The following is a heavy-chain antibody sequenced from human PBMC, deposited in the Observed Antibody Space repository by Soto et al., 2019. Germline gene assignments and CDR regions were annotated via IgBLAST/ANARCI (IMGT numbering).Heavy chain of an antibody. V-gene: IGHV3-23*01. CDR3: AKDNSRYGGQLGLYFDY. J-gene: IGHJ4*02. D-gene: IGHD6-6*01. CDR2: IRGGGTNT. Sequence: GGSLRLSCVASGFSFSNYAMNWVRQAPGKGLEWVSVIRGGGTNTYYADSVKGRFTISRDNSKNTLYLQMNSLRAEDTAVYYCAKDNSRYGGQLGLYFDYWGQGTLVTVSS. CDR1: GFSFSNYA.